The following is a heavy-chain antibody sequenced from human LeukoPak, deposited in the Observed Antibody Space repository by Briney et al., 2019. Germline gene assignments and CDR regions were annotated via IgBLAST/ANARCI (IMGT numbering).Heavy chain of an antibody. D-gene: IGHD3-22*01. CDR1: GFTFDDYA. J-gene: IGHJ3*02. CDR3: AKDIRDSSGFDAFDI. Sequence: PGRSLRLSCAASGFTFDDYAMHWVRQAPGKGLEWVSGISWNSGSIGYADSVKGRFTISRDNAKNSLYLQMNSLRAEDTALYYCAKDIRDSSGFDAFDIWGQGTMVTVSS. CDR2: ISWNSGSI. V-gene: IGHV3-9*01.